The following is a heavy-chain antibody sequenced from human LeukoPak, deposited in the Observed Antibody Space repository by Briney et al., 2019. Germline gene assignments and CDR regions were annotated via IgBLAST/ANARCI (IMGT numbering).Heavy chain of an antibody. V-gene: IGHV1-2*02. D-gene: IGHD3-10*01. CDR2: INPNSGGI. CDR3: ARGARGSGSYPPAVYYFDY. CDR1: GYTFTGYY. Sequence: GASVKVSCKASGYTFTGYYMHWVRQAPGQGLEWMGWINPNSGGINYAQKFQGRVTMTRDTSISTAYMELSRLRSDDTAVYYCARGARGSGSYPPAVYYFDYWGQGTLVTVSS. J-gene: IGHJ4*02.